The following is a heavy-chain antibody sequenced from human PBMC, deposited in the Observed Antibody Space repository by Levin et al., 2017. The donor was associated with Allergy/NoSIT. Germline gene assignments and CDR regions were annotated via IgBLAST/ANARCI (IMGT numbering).Heavy chain of an antibody. Sequence: GGSLRLSCAASGFTFSSYEMNWVRQAPGKGLEWVSYISSSGSTIYYADSVKGRLTISRDNAKNSLYLQMNSLRAEDTAVYYCARDGYERITIFLPDGYGMDVWGQGTTVTVSS. CDR1: GFTFSSYE. CDR3: ARDGYERITIFLPDGYGMDV. V-gene: IGHV3-48*03. CDR2: ISSSGSTI. J-gene: IGHJ6*02. D-gene: IGHD3-3*01.